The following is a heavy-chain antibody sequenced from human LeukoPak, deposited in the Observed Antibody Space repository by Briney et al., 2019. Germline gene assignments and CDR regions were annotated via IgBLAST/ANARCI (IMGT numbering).Heavy chain of an antibody. Sequence: PGGSLRLSCAASGFTFSRYAMSWVRQAPGKGLEWVSAISGSGGSTYYADSVKARFTISRDNSKNTLYLQMNSLRAEDTAVYYCAKFFHDSSGEFQHWGQGTLVTVSS. CDR1: GFTFSRYA. CDR2: ISGSGGST. D-gene: IGHD3-22*01. J-gene: IGHJ1*01. V-gene: IGHV3-23*01. CDR3: AKFFHDSSGEFQH.